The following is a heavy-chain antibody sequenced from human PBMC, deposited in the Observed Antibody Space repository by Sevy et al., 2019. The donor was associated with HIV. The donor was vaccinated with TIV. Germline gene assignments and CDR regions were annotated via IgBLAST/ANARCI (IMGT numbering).Heavy chain of an antibody. Sequence: GGSLRLSRAASGFTFSSYAVSWVRQAPGKGLEWVSFISGSGGTTYYADSVKGRFTISRDTSKNILYLQMNSLRAEDTAIYYCARSDDSSGYYLCYFEYWGQGTVVTVSS. CDR2: ISGSGGTT. CDR3: ARSDDSSGYYLCYFEY. CDR1: GFTFSSYA. V-gene: IGHV3-23*01. J-gene: IGHJ4*02. D-gene: IGHD3-22*01.